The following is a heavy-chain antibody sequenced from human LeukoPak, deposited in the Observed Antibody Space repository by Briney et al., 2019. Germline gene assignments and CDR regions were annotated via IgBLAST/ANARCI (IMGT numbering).Heavy chain of an antibody. D-gene: IGHD2-21*02. CDR2: ISSSGRNT. CDR1: GFTFSSFA. CDR3: AKRDRPCSGDCSAPYYFDY. Sequence: GGSLRLSCAASGFTFSSFAMSWVRQTPGKGLEWVSSISSSGRNTYYADSVKGRFTISRDNSENTLYLQVSSLRAEDTDMYYCAKRDRPCSGDCSAPYYFDYWGQGTLVTVSS. J-gene: IGHJ4*02. V-gene: IGHV3-23*01.